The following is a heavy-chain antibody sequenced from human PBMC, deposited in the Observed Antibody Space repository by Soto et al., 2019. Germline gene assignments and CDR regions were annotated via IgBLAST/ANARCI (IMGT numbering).Heavy chain of an antibody. D-gene: IGHD5-12*01. Sequence: QVQLVESGGGVVHPGRSLRLSCVASGFTFSSHAMHWLRQAPGRGLEWVALISFDGSKEYYVDSVKSRFTISRDNSKNTLYMEMNSLRPDDTAVYHCAKGDSGYVTDWGQGTLVTVSS. J-gene: IGHJ4*02. CDR1: GFTFSSHA. V-gene: IGHV3-30*18. CDR3: AKGDSGYVTD. CDR2: ISFDGSKE.